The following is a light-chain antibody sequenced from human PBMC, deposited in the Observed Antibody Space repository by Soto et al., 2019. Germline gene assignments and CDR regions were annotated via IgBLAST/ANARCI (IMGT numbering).Light chain of an antibody. CDR1: QDISNY. J-gene: IGKJ2*02. CDR2: DAS. Sequence: DIQMTQSPSSLSPSVGDRVTITCQASQDISNYLNWYQQKPGKAPKLLIYDASNLETGVPSRFSGSGSGTDFTFTISSLQSEDIATYYCQQYDNLPRWTFGQGTKLEIK. CDR3: QQYDNLPRWT. V-gene: IGKV1-33*01.